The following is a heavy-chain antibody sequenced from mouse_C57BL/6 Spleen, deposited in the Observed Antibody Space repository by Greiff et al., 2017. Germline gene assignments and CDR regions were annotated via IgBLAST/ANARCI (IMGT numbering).Heavy chain of an antibody. J-gene: IGHJ2*02. CDR3: ARKKAQAAMDY. V-gene: IGHV1-55*01. Sequence: QVQLQQPGAELVMPGASVKLSCKASGYTFTSYWINWVKQRPGQGLEWIGEIDPGDGSTNYNEKFKGKATLTVDTSSSTAYMQLSSLTSEDSAVYYCARKKAQAAMDYWGQGTSLTVSA. CDR1: GYTFTSYW. CDR2: IDPGDGST. D-gene: IGHD3-2*02.